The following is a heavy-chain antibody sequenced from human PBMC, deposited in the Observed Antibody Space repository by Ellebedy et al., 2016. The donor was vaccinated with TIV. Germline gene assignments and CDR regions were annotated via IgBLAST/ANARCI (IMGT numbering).Heavy chain of an antibody. V-gene: IGHV3-30-3*01. Sequence: GESLKISXAASGFTFSSYAMSWVRQAPGKGLEWVALISYDGTNKYYADSVKGRFTISRDNSKSTLYLQMNSLRAEDTAVYYCASLYMVGEQLVLKFHYMDVWGKGTTVTVSS. CDR3: ASLYMVGEQLVLKFHYMDV. CDR1: GFTFSSYA. CDR2: ISYDGTNK. J-gene: IGHJ6*03. D-gene: IGHD6-6*01.